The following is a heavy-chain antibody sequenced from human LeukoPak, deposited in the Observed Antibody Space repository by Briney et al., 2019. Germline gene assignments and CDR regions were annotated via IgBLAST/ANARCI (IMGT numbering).Heavy chain of an antibody. CDR3: ASQPEYSGSNDAFDI. CDR1: GFIFRDYV. Sequence: PGGSLRLSCTASGFIFRDYVMSWVRQAPGKGPEWVAAIWRTGDWTHYVDSVKGRFTISRDNAKNSLYLQMNSLRAEDTAVYYCASQPEYSGSNDAFDIWGQGTMVTVSS. CDR2: IWRTGDWT. J-gene: IGHJ3*02. D-gene: IGHD6-6*01. V-gene: IGHV3-23*05.